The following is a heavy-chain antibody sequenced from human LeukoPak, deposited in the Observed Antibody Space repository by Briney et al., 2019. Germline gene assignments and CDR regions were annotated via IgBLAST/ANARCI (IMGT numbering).Heavy chain of an antibody. V-gene: IGHV3-23*01. CDR1: GFSLSNYA. D-gene: IGHD3-10*01. Sequence: GGSLRLSCVVSGFSLSNYAMSWVRQAPGKGLEWVSAITGSGGSTHYADSVKGRFTISRDNSKNTLYLQMNSLRAEDTAVYYCAKSGSGSYLYYFDYWGQGTLVTVSS. J-gene: IGHJ4*02. CDR3: AKSGSGSYLYYFDY. CDR2: ITGSGGST.